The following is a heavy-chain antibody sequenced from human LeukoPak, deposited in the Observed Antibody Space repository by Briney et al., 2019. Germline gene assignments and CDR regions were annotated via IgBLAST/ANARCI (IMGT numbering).Heavy chain of an antibody. Sequence: PGRSLRLSCAASGFTFSSYGMHRVRQAPGKGLEWVAVIWYDGSNKYYADSVKGRFTISRDNSKNTLYLQMNSLRAEDTAVYYCARALYSSGWYDPYYYYGMDVWGQGTTVTVSS. J-gene: IGHJ6*02. D-gene: IGHD6-19*01. CDR2: IWYDGSNK. CDR3: ARALYSSGWYDPYYYYGMDV. V-gene: IGHV3-33*01. CDR1: GFTFSSYG.